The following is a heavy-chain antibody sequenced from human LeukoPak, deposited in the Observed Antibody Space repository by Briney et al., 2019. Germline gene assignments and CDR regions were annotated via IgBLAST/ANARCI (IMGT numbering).Heavy chain of an antibody. CDR2: INHNGNVN. Sequence: PGGSLRLSCAALGFTFSSYWMNWARQAPGKGLEWVASINHNGNVNYYVDSVKGRFTISRDNAKNSLYLQMSNLRAEDTAVYFCARGGGLDVWGQGATVTVSS. CDR3: ARGGGLDV. D-gene: IGHD3-16*01. CDR1: GFTFSSYW. J-gene: IGHJ6*02. V-gene: IGHV3-7*03.